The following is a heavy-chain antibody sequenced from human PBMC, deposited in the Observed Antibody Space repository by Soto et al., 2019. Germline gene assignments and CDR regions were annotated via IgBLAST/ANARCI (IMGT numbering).Heavy chain of an antibody. CDR3: ARGYSYGFFDY. CDR2: INAGNGNT. D-gene: IGHD5-18*01. CDR1: GYTFTSYA. J-gene: IGHJ4*02. V-gene: IGHV1-3*01. Sequence: ASVKVSCKASGYTFTSYAMHWVRQAPGQRLEWMGWINAGNGNTKYSQKLQGRVTITRDTSASTAYMELSSLRSEDTAVYYCARGYSYGFFDYWGQGTLVTVSS.